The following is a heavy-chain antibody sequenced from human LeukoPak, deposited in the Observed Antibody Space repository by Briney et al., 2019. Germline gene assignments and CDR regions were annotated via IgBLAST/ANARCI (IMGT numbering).Heavy chain of an antibody. CDR1: GFTFSSYG. CDR3: AKDLHQNYCDSLHDAFDI. Sequence: GGSLRLSCAASGFTFSSYGMHWVRQAPGKGLEWVAVISYDGSNKYYADSVKGRFTISRDNSKNTLYLQMNSLRAEDTAVYYCAKDLHQNYCDSLHDAFDIWGQGTMVTVSS. J-gene: IGHJ3*02. D-gene: IGHD3-22*01. CDR2: ISYDGSNK. V-gene: IGHV3-30*18.